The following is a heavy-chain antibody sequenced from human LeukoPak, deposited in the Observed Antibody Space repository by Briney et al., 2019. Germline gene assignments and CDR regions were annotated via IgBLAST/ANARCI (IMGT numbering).Heavy chain of an antibody. D-gene: IGHD3-22*01. V-gene: IGHV3-7*01. CDR1: GFTVSSNY. CDR2: IKKDGSEK. CDR3: ARDLYRIVVVPHYFDY. J-gene: IGHJ4*02. Sequence: PGGSLRLSWAASGFTVSSNYMSWVRQAPGKGLEWVANIKKDGSEKYYVDSVKGRSTISRDNAKNSLYLQMNSLRAEDTAVYYCARDLYRIVVVPHYFDYWGQGTLVTVSS.